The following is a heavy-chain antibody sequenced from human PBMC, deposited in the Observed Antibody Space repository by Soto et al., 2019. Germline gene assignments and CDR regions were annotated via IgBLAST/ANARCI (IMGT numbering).Heavy chain of an antibody. CDR2: IYHDGRT. D-gene: IGHD3-10*01. CDR1: GVSISSGDYS. CDR3: TSDNGLGSYRVAY. J-gene: IGHJ4*02. Sequence: QLQLQESVSGLVTPSQTLSLTCAVSGVSISSGDYSWSWIRQTPGKGLEWIGYIYHDGRTLYNPSLNRRVXXSXDXXKNQFSLKLTSMTSADTAVYYCTSDNGLGSYRVAYWGQGTLVTVSS. V-gene: IGHV4-30-2*01.